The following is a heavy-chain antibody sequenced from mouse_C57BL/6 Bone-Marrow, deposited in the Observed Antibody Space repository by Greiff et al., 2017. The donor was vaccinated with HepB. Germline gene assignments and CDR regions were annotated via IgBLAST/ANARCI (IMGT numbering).Heavy chain of an antibody. Sequence: EVKLMESGGGLVKPGGSLKLPCAASGFTFSSYTMSWVRQTPEKRLEWVATISGGGGNTYYPDSVKGRFTISRDNAKNTLYLQMSSLRSEDTALYYCARPLDDCYHGGFAYWGQGTLVTVSA. V-gene: IGHV5-9*01. D-gene: IGHD2-3*01. CDR3: ARPLDDCYHGGFAY. CDR1: GFTFSSYT. CDR2: ISGGGGNT. J-gene: IGHJ3*01.